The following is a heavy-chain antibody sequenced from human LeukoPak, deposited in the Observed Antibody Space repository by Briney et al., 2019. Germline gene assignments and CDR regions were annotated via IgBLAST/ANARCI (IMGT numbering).Heavy chain of an antibody. J-gene: IGHJ4*02. CDR3: AKAYGIVVVIAH. V-gene: IGHV3-7*01. CDR1: GFTFSTYW. Sequence: PGGSLRLSCAASGFTFSTYWMSWVRQAPGKGLEWVGNIKKDGSEKYYVDSVKGRFTISRDNAKNSLYLQMNSLRAEDTAVYYCAKAYGIVVVIAHWGQGTLVTVSS. CDR2: IKKDGSEK. D-gene: IGHD3-22*01.